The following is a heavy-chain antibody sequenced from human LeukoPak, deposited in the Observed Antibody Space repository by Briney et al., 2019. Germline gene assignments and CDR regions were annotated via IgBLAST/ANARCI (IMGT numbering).Heavy chain of an antibody. Sequence: GASVKVSCKASGGTFSSYAISWVRQAPGQGLEWMGGIIPIFGTANCAQKLQGRVTMTTDTSTSTAYMELRSLRSDDTAVYYCARDVQWRPEENDYWGQGTLVTVSS. CDR1: GGTFSSYA. V-gene: IGHV1-69*05. D-gene: IGHD6-19*01. CDR3: ARDVQWRPEENDY. J-gene: IGHJ4*02. CDR2: IIPIFGTA.